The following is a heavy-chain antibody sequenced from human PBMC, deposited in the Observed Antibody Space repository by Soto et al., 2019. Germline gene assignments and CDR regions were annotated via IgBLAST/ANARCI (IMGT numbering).Heavy chain of an antibody. V-gene: IGHV1-18*01. CDR3: ARDSGYGIFDY. Sequence: ASVKVSCKASGYTLTELSMHWVRQAPGQGLEWMGWISAYNGNTNYAQKLQGRVTMTTDTSTSTAYMELRSLRSGDTAVYYCARDSGYGIFDYWGQGTLVTVSS. CDR1: GYTLTELS. J-gene: IGHJ4*02. D-gene: IGHD5-12*01. CDR2: ISAYNGNT.